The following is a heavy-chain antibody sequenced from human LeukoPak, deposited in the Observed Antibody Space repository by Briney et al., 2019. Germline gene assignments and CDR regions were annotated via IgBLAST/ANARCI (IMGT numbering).Heavy chain of an antibody. CDR2: ISYDGSNK. V-gene: IGHV3-30*03. Sequence: PGGSLRLSCAASGFTFSSYGMHWVRQAPGKGLEGVAVISYDGSNKYYEDYVKGRFTNSRNNSKNPLYLQMNSLRAEDTAVYYCARELGYVMDVWGQGTTVTVSS. CDR1: GFTFSSYG. CDR3: ARELGYVMDV. D-gene: IGHD6-13*01. J-gene: IGHJ6*02.